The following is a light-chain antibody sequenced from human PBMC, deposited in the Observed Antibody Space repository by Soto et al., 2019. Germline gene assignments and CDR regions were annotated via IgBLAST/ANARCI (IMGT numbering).Light chain of an antibody. J-gene: IGKJ1*01. CDR2: KAS. CDR1: EIISKS. CDR3: QQSYSVPQT. Sequence: DIQMTQSPSTLSASVGDRVTITCRASEIISKSLAWYQQKPVKAPQLLIYKASSLDSGVRSRVSGRGSGRDFTLPITSLRPEDFATYYCQQSYSVPQTFGQGTKVDNK. V-gene: IGKV1-5*03.